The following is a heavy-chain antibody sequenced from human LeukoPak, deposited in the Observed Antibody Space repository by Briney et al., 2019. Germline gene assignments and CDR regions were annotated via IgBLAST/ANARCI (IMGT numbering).Heavy chain of an antibody. CDR2: INPSGGST. Sequence: ASVKVSCKASGYTFTSCYMHWVRQAPGQGLECMGIINPSGGSTTYAQKFQGRVTMTTDTSTSTVYMELSSLRSDDTAVYYCARDAMSSVTTSPYYLDYWGQGTLVTVSS. J-gene: IGHJ4*02. V-gene: IGHV1-46*01. D-gene: IGHD4-17*01. CDR1: GYTFTSCY. CDR3: ARDAMSSVTTSPYYLDY.